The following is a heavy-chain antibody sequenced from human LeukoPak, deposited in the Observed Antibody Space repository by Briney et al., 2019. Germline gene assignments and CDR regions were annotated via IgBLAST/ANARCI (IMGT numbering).Heavy chain of an antibody. D-gene: IGHD3-9*01. CDR3: ARDVGLRYFDWLLNWFDP. CDR1: GGSISSSSYY. V-gene: IGHV4-39*07. Sequence: SETLSLTCTVSGGSISSSSYYWGWIRQPPGKGLEWIGSIYYSGSTYYNPSLKSRVTISVDTSKNQFSLKLSSVTAADTAVYYCARDVGLRYFDWLLNWFDPWGQGTLVTVSS. CDR2: IYYSGST. J-gene: IGHJ5*02.